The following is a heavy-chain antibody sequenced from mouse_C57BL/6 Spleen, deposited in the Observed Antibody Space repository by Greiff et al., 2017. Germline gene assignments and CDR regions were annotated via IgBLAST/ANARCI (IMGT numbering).Heavy chain of an antibody. Sequence: QVQLKQSGAELARPGASVKLSCKASGYTFTSYGISWVKQRAGQGLEWIGEIYPRSGNTYYHEKFKGKATLTADKSSSTAYMELRSLTSEDSAVYFCARPIPRVGLRGAMDYWGQGTSVTVSS. CDR1: GYTFTSYG. CDR3: ARPIPRVGLRGAMDY. J-gene: IGHJ4*01. V-gene: IGHV1-81*01. D-gene: IGHD4-1*01. CDR2: IYPRSGNT.